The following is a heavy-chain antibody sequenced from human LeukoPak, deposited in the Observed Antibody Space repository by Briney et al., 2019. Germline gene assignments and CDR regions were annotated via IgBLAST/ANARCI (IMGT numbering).Heavy chain of an antibody. CDR2: ISSSGSTI. D-gene: IGHD3-22*01. CDR1: GFTFSDYY. Sequence: GGSLRLSCAASGFTFSDYYMSWVRQAPGKGLEWVAYISSSGSTIYYADSVKGRFTISRDNAKNSLYLQMNSLRAEDTAVYYCARTYYYDSSDPFFDYWGQGTLVTVSS. CDR3: ARTYYYDSSDPFFDY. J-gene: IGHJ4*02. V-gene: IGHV3-11*04.